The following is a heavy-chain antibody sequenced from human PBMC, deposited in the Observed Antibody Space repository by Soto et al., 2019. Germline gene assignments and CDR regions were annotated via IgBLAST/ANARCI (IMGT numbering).Heavy chain of an antibody. J-gene: IGHJ4*02. CDR3: ARDRSRSWAFDF. CDR1: GFTFSRYG. D-gene: IGHD6-13*01. V-gene: IGHV3-30*03. Sequence: QVQLVESGGGVVQPGGSLRLSCAASGFTFSRYGMHWVRQAPGKGLEWVAHISDDEYDEDYADSVKGRFAISRDNSRNTLYLQMNSLRTEDTSVYYCARDRSRSWAFDFWGQGTLVTVSS. CDR2: ISDDEYDE.